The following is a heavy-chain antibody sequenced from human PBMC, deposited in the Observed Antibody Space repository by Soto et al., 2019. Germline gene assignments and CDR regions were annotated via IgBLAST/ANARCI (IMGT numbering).Heavy chain of an antibody. Sequence: SETLSLTCTVSGGSVSSGSYYWSWIRQPAGKGLEWIGRMYTSGSTNYNPSLKSRVTMSVDTSRNQFSLKLSSVTAADTAVYYCTRDKDSYGYRDYWGQGTLVTVSS. CDR2: MYTSGST. CDR3: TRDKDSYGYRDY. V-gene: IGHV4-61*02. D-gene: IGHD5-18*01. CDR1: GGSVSSGSYY. J-gene: IGHJ4*02.